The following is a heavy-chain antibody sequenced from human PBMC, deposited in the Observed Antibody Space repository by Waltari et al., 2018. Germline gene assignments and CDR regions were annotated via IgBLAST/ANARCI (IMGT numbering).Heavy chain of an antibody. CDR1: NFYISDGYY. J-gene: IGHJ6*02. CDR3: ARDQRFLESLYPYYYALDA. CDR2: IYHSGTT. V-gene: IGHV4-38-2*02. Sequence: QVQLQESGPGLVKPSETLSLTCAVSNFYISDGYYWGWIRQSPGKGLEWIGSIYHSGTTHYNPSLESRVTISVDRSRNQFSLKVTSVSAADTAVYFYARDQRFLESLYPYYYALDAWAEGSRSPSP. D-gene: IGHD3-3*01.